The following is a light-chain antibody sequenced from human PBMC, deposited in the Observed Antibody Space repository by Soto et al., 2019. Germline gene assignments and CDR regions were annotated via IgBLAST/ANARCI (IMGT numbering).Light chain of an antibody. Sequence: EIVLTQSPGTLSLSPGERATLSCRASQSVSSSYLAWYQQKPGQAPRLLIYDASSRATGIPDRFSGSGSGTDFTLTISRLEPEDFAVYYCHQYGSSPRTFGGGTKVEI. CDR1: QSVSSSY. V-gene: IGKV3-20*01. CDR2: DAS. J-gene: IGKJ4*01. CDR3: HQYGSSPRT.